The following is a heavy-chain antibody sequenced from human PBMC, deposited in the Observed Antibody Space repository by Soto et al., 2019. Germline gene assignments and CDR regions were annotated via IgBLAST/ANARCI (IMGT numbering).Heavy chain of an antibody. CDR2: ISAYNGNT. CDR3: ARYLSGAYGDSPVY. Sequence: QVQLVQSGAEVKKPGASVKVSCKASGYTFTSYGISWVRQAPGQGLEWMGWISAYNGNTNYAQKLQGRVTMTTDTATSTAYLELRSLSSDDTAVYYCARYLSGAYGDSPVYWGQGTLVTVSS. D-gene: IGHD4-17*01. V-gene: IGHV1-18*01. J-gene: IGHJ4*02. CDR1: GYTFTSYG.